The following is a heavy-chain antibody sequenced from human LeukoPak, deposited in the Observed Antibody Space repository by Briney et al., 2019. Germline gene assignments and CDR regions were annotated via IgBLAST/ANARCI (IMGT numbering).Heavy chain of an antibody. Sequence: PGGSLRLSCAASGFTVSSNYMSWVRQAPGKGLEWVSVIYSGGSTYYADSVKGRFTISRDNSKNTLYLQMNSLRADDTAVYYCARGPGSYYHYMDVWGKGTTVTVSS. CDR3: ARGPGSYYHYMDV. V-gene: IGHV3-53*01. J-gene: IGHJ6*03. CDR1: GFTVSSNY. CDR2: IYSGGST.